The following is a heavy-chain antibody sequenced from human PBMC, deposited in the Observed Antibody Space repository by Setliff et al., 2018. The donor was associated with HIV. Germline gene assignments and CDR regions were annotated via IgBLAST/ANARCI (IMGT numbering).Heavy chain of an antibody. CDR1: GGSISSTTYW. CDR2: INHDRTT. D-gene: IGHD3-3*01. Sequence: PSETLSLTCTVSGGSISSTTYWWGWIRQPPGKGLEWIGEINHDRTTNYNPSLKSRVTISVDTSKNQFSLTLNSVTAADTAVYYCARGSRQLTIFGVVFKTNYYFMDVWGKGTAVTVSS. V-gene: IGHV4-39*07. J-gene: IGHJ6*03. CDR3: ARGSRQLTIFGVVFKTNYYFMDV.